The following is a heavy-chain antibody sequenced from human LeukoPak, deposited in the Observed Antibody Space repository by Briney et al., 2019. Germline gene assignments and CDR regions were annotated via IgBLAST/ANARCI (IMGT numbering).Heavy chain of an antibody. J-gene: IGHJ4*02. CDR1: GGSISSYY. V-gene: IGHV4-4*07. CDR3: ARDMYYYGSGSSYFDY. CDR2: IYTSGST. Sequence: KPSETLSLTCTVSGGSISSYYWSWIRQPAGKGLEWIGRIYTSGSTNYNPSLKSRVTMSVDTSKNQFSLKLSSVTAADTAVYYCARDMYYYGSGSSYFDYWAREPWSPSPQ. D-gene: IGHD3-10*01.